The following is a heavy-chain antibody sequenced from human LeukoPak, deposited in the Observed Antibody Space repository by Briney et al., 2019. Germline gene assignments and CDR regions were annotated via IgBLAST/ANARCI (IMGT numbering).Heavy chain of an antibody. Sequence: GASVKVSCKASGYTFTSYGISWVRQAPGQGLEWMGWISAYNGNTNYAQKLQGRVTMTTDTSTSTAYMELRSLRSDDTAVYYCAISETCGGGCYRGYWGQGTLVTVSS. CDR3: AISETCGGGCYRGY. D-gene: IGHD2-21*02. CDR2: ISAYNGNT. J-gene: IGHJ4*02. CDR1: GYTFTSYG. V-gene: IGHV1-18*01.